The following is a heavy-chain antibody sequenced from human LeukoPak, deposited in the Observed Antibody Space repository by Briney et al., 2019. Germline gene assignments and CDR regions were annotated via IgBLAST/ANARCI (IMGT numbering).Heavy chain of an antibody. CDR1: GGSINNYY. J-gene: IGHJ4*02. CDR2: IYSRGST. CDR3: ARGGDYGDRRYFDY. Sequence: SETLSLTCTVSGGSINNYYWSWIRQPPGKGLEWIGYIYSRGSTNYNPSLKSRVTFSVDTSKNQSSLKLNSVTAADTAVYYCARGGDYGDRRYFDYWGQGTLVTVSS. D-gene: IGHD4-17*01. V-gene: IGHV4-59*01.